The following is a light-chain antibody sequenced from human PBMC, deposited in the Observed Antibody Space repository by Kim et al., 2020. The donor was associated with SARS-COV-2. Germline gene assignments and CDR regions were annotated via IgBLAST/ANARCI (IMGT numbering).Light chain of an antibody. J-gene: IGKJ1*01. Sequence: SGGEAAPTCCPTRHGSSNFLDWYQQRPGQAPRLLIFAASSRRPGVPDRFSGRGSGTDFTLTITRLEPEDAATYYCHRYDVTHWTFGQGTKVDIK. V-gene: IGKV3-20*01. CDR1: HGSSNF. CDR3: HRYDVTHWT. CDR2: AAS.